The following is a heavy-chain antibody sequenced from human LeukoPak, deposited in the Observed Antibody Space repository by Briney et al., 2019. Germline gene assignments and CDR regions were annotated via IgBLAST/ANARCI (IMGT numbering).Heavy chain of an antibody. CDR3: ATDAPFLHYGDYVGFDY. V-gene: IGHV1-24*01. CDR2: FDPEDGET. CDR1: GYTLTELS. J-gene: IGHJ4*02. D-gene: IGHD4-17*01. Sequence: GASVKVSCKVSGYTLTELSMHWVRQAPGKGLEWMGGFDPEDGETIYAQKFQGRVTMTEDTSTDTAYMELSSLRSEDTAVYYCATDAPFLHYGDYVGFDYWGQGTLVTVSS.